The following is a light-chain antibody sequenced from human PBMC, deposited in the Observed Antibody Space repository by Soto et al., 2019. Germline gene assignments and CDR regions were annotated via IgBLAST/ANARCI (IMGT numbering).Light chain of an antibody. CDR3: QQYDNVFT. J-gene: IGKJ5*01. V-gene: IGKV1-39*01. Sequence: DIQMTQSPSSLSASVGDRVTITCRASQSISSYLNWYQQKPGKAPKLLIYAASSLQSGVPSRFSGSGSGTDFTLSINSLQPEDIATYYCQQYDNVFTFGQGTRLEIK. CDR2: AAS. CDR1: QSISSY.